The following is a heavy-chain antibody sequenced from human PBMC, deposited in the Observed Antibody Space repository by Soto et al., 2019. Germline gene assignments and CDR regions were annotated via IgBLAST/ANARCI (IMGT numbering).Heavy chain of an antibody. CDR1: GFTFSSYA. J-gene: IGHJ4*02. Sequence: GGSLRLSCAASGFTFSSYAMSWVRQAPGKGLEWVSAISGSGGSTYYADSVKGRFTISRDNSKNTLYLQMNSLRAEDTAVYYCAKDRGGSYSGFMKAQTQIYYFDYWGQGTLVTVSS. CDR2: ISGSGGST. V-gene: IGHV3-23*01. CDR3: AKDRGGSYSGFMKAQTQIYYFDY. D-gene: IGHD1-26*01.